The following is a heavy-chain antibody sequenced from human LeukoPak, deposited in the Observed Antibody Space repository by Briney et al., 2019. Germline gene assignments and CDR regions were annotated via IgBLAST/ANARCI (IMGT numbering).Heavy chain of an antibody. D-gene: IGHD3-10*01. CDR3: ARDQESGDRFYNWFDP. Sequence: ASVKVSCKASGYTFTGYYIHWVRQAPGQGLEWMGWINPNSGGTNYAQKFQGRVTMTRDTSISTAYMELSRLRSDDTAVYYCARDQESGDRFYNWFDPWSQGTLVTVSS. CDR1: GYTFTGYY. J-gene: IGHJ5*02. V-gene: IGHV1-2*02. CDR2: INPNSGGT.